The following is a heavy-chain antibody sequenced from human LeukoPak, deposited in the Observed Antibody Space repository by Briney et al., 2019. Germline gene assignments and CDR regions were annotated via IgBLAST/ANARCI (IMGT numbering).Heavy chain of an antibody. CDR2: IYYSGST. J-gene: IGHJ4*02. CDR1: GFTFSSYW. V-gene: IGHV4-39*07. D-gene: IGHD1-26*01. Sequence: GSLRLSCAASGFTFSSYWMSWVRQPPGKGLEWIGSIYYSGSTYYNPSLKSRVTISIDRSKNQFSLKLSSLTAADTALYYCARDRIVGDGTFDYWGQGTLVTVSS. CDR3: ARDRIVGDGTFDY.